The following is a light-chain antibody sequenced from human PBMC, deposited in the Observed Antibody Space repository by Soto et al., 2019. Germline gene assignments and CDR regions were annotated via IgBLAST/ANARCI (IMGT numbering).Light chain of an antibody. CDR2: LAS. Sequence: DIQMTQSPSSLSASVGDTVTITCRASQHITNDCAWYQQKAGRAPKCLILLASRLQTGVPSRFSGSRSETEFTLTISRPLPEDLATSYCLHENGYPPVFGQGTKVEIK. V-gene: IGKV1-17*01. J-gene: IGKJ2*01. CDR3: LHENGYPPV. CDR1: QHITND.